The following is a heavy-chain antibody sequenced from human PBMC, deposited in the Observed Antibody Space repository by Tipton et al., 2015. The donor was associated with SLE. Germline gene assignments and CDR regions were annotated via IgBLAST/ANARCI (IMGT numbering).Heavy chain of an antibody. Sequence: TLSLTCTVSGGSISSGSYYWGWIRQPPGKGLEWIGSIYYSGSTYYNPSLKSRVTISVDTSKNQFSLKLSSVTAADTAVYYCARRGDIVALRWFDPWGQGTLVTVSS. D-gene: IGHD2-15*01. CDR3: ARRGDIVALRWFDP. J-gene: IGHJ5*02. V-gene: IGHV4-39*01. CDR2: IYYSGST. CDR1: GGSISSGSYY.